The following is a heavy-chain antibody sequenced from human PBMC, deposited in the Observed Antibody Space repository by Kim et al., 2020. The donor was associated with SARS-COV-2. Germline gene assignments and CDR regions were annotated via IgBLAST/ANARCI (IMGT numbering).Heavy chain of an antibody. Sequence: ASVKVSCKASGYTFTSYGISWVRQAPGQGLEWMGWISAYNGNTNYAQKLQGRVTMTTDTSTSTAYMELRSLRSDDTAVYYCASVCLGDLRWAYWGQGTLVTVSS. J-gene: IGHJ4*02. CDR1: GYTFTSYG. CDR3: ASVCLGDLRWAY. CDR2: ISAYNGNT. D-gene: IGHD4-17*01. V-gene: IGHV1-18*04.